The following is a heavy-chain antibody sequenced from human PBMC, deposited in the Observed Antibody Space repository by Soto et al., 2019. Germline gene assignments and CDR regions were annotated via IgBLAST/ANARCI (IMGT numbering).Heavy chain of an antibody. D-gene: IGHD2-2*01. CDR1: GFTFSIYA. CDR3: AKELVVESAGRSHYYYYGLDV. Sequence: EVQLLESGGGLVQPGGSLRLSCEASGFTFSIYAMNWVRQAPGKGLEWVSVIRGSGGRTYYADSVKGRFTMSRDNSKNTLYLQMNSLRADDTAVYYCAKELVVESAGRSHYYYYGLDVWGQGTTVTVSS. CDR2: IRGSGGRT. J-gene: IGHJ6*02. V-gene: IGHV3-23*01.